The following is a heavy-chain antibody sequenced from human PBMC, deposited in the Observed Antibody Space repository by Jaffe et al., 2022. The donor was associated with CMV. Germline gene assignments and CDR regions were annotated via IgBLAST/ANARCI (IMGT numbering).Heavy chain of an antibody. Sequence: EVQLVESGGGLVKPGGSLRLSCAASGFTFSSYSMNWVRQAPGKGLEWVSSISSSSSYIYYADSVKGRFTISRDNAKNSLYLQMNSLRAEDTAVYYCARDQTRGDWWFGELSYYYYGMDVWGQGTTVTVSS. V-gene: IGHV3-21*01. J-gene: IGHJ6*02. CDR2: ISSSSSYI. CDR1: GFTFSSYS. D-gene: IGHD3-10*01. CDR3: ARDQTRGDWWFGELSYYYYGMDV.